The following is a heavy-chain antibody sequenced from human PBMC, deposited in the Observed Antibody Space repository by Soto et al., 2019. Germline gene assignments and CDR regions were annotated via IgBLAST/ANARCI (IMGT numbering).Heavy chain of an antibody. CDR2: ISSDSRYI. D-gene: IGHD2-15*01. V-gene: IGHV3-21*01. CDR1: GFTVSNYA. CDR3: ARIKLVDFFFINVDVYDMDV. J-gene: IGHJ6*02. Sequence: GGSLRLSSGASGFTVSNYAVNWVREAPGKGLEWVSYISSDSRYIYHGDSGKGRFTISRDNARNSVYLQMNSLRDEDTAVYYCARIKLVDFFFINVDVYDMDVWGQGT.